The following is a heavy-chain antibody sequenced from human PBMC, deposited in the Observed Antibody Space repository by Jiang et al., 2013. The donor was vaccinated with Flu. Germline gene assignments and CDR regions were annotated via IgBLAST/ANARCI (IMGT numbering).Heavy chain of an antibody. Sequence: KPTQTLTLTCSLSGFSMSTDAVGVGWIRQPPGRALEWLGIIYWDNDKRISPSLNGRLTITNDFSENQVVLKMSDMAPVDTATYYCAYREAAGSSGRDIYFGYWGQGIPVTVSS. V-gene: IGHV2-5*02. CDR2: IYWDNDK. D-gene: IGHD2-21*02. CDR1: GFSMSTDAVG. CDR3: AYREAAGSSGRDIYFGY. J-gene: IGHJ4*02.